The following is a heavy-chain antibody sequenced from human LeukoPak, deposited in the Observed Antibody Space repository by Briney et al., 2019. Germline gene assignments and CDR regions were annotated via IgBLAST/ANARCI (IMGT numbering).Heavy chain of an antibody. CDR2: INPNSGGT. CDR1: GYTFSDYY. J-gene: IGHJ3*02. Sequence: VSVKVSCKASGYTFSDYYMNWVRQAPGQGLEWMGWINPNSGGTNYAQKFQGRVTMTRDTSISTAYMELSRLRSDDTAVYYCARSSYYYYSSGWVSGAFDIWGQGTMVTVSS. D-gene: IGHD3-22*01. CDR3: ARSSYYYYSSGWVSGAFDI. V-gene: IGHV1-2*02.